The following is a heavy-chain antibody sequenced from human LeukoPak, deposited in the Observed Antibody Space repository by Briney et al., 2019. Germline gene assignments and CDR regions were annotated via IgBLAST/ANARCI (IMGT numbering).Heavy chain of an antibody. D-gene: IGHD3-16*02. CDR1: GYTFTSYG. CDR2: ISACNGNT. V-gene: IGHV1-18*01. Sequence: GASVKVSCKASGYTFTSYGISWVRQAPGQGLEWMGWISACNGNTNYAQKLQGRVTMTTDTSTSTAYTELRSLRSDDTAVYYCARTRNDYVWGSYRYTNSPHDYWGQGTLVTVSS. J-gene: IGHJ4*02. CDR3: ARTRNDYVWGSYRYTNSPHDY.